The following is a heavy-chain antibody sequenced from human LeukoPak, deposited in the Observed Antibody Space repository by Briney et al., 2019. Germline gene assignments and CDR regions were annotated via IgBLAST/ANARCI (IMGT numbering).Heavy chain of an antibody. CDR3: AGPSGSSSGNFDY. V-gene: IGHV5-51*01. D-gene: IGHD6-6*01. CDR2: IYPGDSDT. CDR1: GYSFTSYW. J-gene: IGHJ4*02. Sequence: GESLKISCRGSGYSFTSYWIGWVRQMPGKGLEGMGIIYPGDSDTRYSPSFQGQVTISADKSISTAYLQWSSLKASDTAMYYCAGPSGSSSGNFDYWGQGTLVTVSS.